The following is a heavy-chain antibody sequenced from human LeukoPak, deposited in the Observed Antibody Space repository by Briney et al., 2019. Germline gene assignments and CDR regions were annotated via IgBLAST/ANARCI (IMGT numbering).Heavy chain of an antibody. Sequence: ASVKVSCKASGYTFTSYDINWVRQATGQGLEWMGWMNPNSGNTGYAQKFQGRVTITRNTSISTAYMELSSLRSEDTAVYYCARSRACSSTSCPLLLLEDYYMYVWGKGTTVTVSS. CDR3: ARSRACSSTSCPLLLLEDYYMYV. D-gene: IGHD2-2*01. CDR2: MNPNSGNT. V-gene: IGHV1-8*03. J-gene: IGHJ6*03. CDR1: GYTFTSYD.